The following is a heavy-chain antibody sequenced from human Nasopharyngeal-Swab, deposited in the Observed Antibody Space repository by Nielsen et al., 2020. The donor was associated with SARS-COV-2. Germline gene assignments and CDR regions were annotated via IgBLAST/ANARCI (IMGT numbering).Heavy chain of an antibody. J-gene: IGHJ4*02. CDR3: AKDGGFMGATTLFES. V-gene: IGHV3-30*04. CDR2: VSYDGHNE. CDR1: GFTFTSYV. Sequence: GESLKISCAVSGFTFTSYVLHWVRQAPGKGLEWVAVVSYDGHNEFYSDSVKGRFTVSRDNSKNTLYLQMNSLRADDSAVYYCAKDGGFMGATTLFESWGQGTLVTVSS. D-gene: IGHD1-26*01.